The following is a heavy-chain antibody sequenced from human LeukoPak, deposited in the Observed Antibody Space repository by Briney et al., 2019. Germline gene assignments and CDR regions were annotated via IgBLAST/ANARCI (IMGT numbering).Heavy chain of an antibody. J-gene: IGHJ4*02. CDR3: ARISSAAGPGLIDY. CDR1: GYTFTSYA. Sequence: ASVKVSCKASGYTFTSYAMHWVRQAPGQRLEWMGWINAGNGNTKYSQKFQGRVTITRDTSASTAYMELSSLRSEDTAVYYCARISSAAGPGLIDYWGQGTLVTVSS. CDR2: INAGNGNT. V-gene: IGHV1-3*01. D-gene: IGHD6-13*01.